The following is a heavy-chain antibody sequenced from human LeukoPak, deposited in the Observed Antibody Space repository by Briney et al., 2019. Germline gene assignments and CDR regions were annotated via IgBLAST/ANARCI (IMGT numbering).Heavy chain of an antibody. Sequence: SETLSLTCTVSGGSISSYYWSWIRQPPGKGLEWIGYIYYSGSTNYNPSLKSRVTISVDTSKNQFSLKLSSVTAADTAVYYCARGGGSYFAYFDYWGQGTLVTVSS. CDR3: ARGGGSYFAYFDY. V-gene: IGHV4-59*12. J-gene: IGHJ4*02. CDR2: IYYSGST. CDR1: GGSISSYY. D-gene: IGHD1-26*01.